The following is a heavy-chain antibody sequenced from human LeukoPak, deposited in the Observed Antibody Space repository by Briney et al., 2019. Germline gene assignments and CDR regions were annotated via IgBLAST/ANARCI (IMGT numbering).Heavy chain of an antibody. CDR1: GFTFSSYG. J-gene: IGHJ3*02. Sequence: PGGSLRLSCAASGFTFSSYGMHWVRQAPGKGLEWVAFIRYDGSNYYYADSVKGRFTISRDNSKNTLYLQMNSLGAEDTAVYYCARSGYSPYDAFDIWGQGTMVTVSS. CDR2: IRYDGSNY. CDR3: ARSGYSPYDAFDI. D-gene: IGHD3-3*01. V-gene: IGHV3-30*02.